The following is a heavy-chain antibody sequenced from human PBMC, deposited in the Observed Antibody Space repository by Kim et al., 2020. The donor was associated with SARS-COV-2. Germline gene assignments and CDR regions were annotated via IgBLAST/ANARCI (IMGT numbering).Heavy chain of an antibody. J-gene: IGHJ4*02. V-gene: IGHV4-31*03. D-gene: IGHD3-9*01. CDR1: GGSISSGGYY. CDR2: IYYSGST. Sequence: SETLSLTCTVSGGSISSGGYYWSWIRQHPGKGLEWIGYIYYSGSTYYNPSLKSRVTISVDTSKNQFSLKLSSVTAADTAVYYCASCTGSYDILTGPFDYWGQGTLVTVSS. CDR3: ASCTGSYDILTGPFDY.